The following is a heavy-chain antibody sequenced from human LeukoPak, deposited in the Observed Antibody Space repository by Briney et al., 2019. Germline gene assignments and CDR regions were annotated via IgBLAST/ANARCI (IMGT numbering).Heavy chain of an antibody. CDR2: IYYSGST. D-gene: IGHD3/OR15-3a*01. J-gene: IGHJ6*02. CDR3: ASSGDLDLDYSYYGMDV. V-gene: IGHV4-39*01. CDR1: GGSISSSTYY. Sequence: SETLSLTCTVSGGSISSSTYYWGWIRQPPGKGLEWIGSIYYSGSTYYNPSLKSRVTISVDTSKNQFSLKLSSVTAADTAVYYCASSGDLDLDYSYYGMDVWGQGTTVTVSS.